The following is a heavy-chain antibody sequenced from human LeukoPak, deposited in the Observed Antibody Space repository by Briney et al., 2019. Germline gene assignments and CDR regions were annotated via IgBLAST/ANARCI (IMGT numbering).Heavy chain of an antibody. CDR2: IIPIFGTA. J-gene: IGHJ5*02. D-gene: IGHD5-18*01. CDR1: GGTFSSYA. CDR3: ARDPNEHSYGYNWFDP. V-gene: IGHV1-69*13. Sequence: RASVKVSCKASGGTFSSYAISWVRQAPGQGLEWMGGIIPIFGTANYAQKFQGRVTITADESTSTAYMELSSLRSEDTAVYYCARDPNEHSYGYNWFDPWGQGTLVTVSS.